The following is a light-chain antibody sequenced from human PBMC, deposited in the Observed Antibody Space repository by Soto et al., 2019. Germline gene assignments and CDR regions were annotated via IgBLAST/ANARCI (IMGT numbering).Light chain of an antibody. CDR1: QGFVGW. CDR3: QQYSSYPYT. V-gene: IGKV1-5*03. J-gene: IGKJ2*01. CDR2: KAS. Sequence: DIQITQSLSPCLALLGDEVTFTSRPGQGFVGWLAWYQQKPGKAPEVMIYKASRLESGVPSTFSGSGSGTEFTLTITSLQPDDFGTFYCQQYSSYPYTFGQGTKLEI.